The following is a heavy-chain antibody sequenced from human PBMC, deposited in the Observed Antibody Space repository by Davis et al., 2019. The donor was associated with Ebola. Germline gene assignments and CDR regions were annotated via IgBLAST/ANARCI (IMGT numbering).Heavy chain of an antibody. CDR2: ISAYNGNT. D-gene: IGHD5-12*01. V-gene: IGHV1-18*01. CDR3: ARVATILDIVATEAPYFDY. J-gene: IGHJ4*02. Sequence: SVHVSRMASLHTFTSYRTSWVRQAPGQGLEWMGWISAYNGNTNYAQKLQGRVTMTTDTSTSTAYMELRSLRSDDTAVYYCARVATILDIVATEAPYFDYWGQGTLVTVSS. CDR1: LHTFTSYR.